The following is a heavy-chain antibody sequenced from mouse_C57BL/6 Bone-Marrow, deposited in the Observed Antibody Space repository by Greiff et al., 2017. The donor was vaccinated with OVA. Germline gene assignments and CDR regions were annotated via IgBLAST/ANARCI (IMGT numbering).Heavy chain of an antibody. CDR3: TTVDYDYGGFFAY. CDR2: IDPEDGDT. D-gene: IGHD2-4*01. Sequence: VQLQQSGAELVRPGASVKLSCTASGFNITDYYMHWVKQRPEQGLEWIGRIDPEDGDTEYAPKFQGKATMTADTSSNTAYLQLSSLTSEDTAVYYCTTVDYDYGGFFAYWGQGTLVTVSA. V-gene: IGHV14-1*01. J-gene: IGHJ3*01. CDR1: GFNITDYY.